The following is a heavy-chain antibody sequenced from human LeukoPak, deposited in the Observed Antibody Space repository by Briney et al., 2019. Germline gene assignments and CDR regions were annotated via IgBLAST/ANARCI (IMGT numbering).Heavy chain of an antibody. CDR2: ISAYNGNT. CDR3: ARDWATTGTGRLFDY. CDR1: GYTFTSYG. V-gene: IGHV1-18*01. Sequence: ASVKVSCKASGYTFTSYGITWVRQAPGQGPEWMGWISAYNGNTKYAQKFQGRVTMTIDTSTTTAYMELRSLRSDDTAVCYCARDWATTGTGRLFDYWGQGTLVTVSS. D-gene: IGHD6-13*01. J-gene: IGHJ4*02.